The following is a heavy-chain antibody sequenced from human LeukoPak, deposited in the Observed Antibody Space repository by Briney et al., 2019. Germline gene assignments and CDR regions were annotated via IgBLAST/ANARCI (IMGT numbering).Heavy chain of an antibody. D-gene: IGHD6-6*01. V-gene: IGHV4-34*01. Sequence: SETLSLTCTVYGGSFSDYYWTWIRQPPGKGLEWIGEINHSGSTTNYNPSLKNRVTISVDMYKNQFSLKLISVTAADAAVYYCARAMSIAARLQTIFDYWGQGTLVTVSS. CDR1: GGSFSDYY. CDR3: ARAMSIAARLQTIFDY. CDR2: INHSGSTT. J-gene: IGHJ4*02.